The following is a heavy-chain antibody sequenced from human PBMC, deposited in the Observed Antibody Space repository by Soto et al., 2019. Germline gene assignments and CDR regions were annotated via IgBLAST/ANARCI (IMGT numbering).Heavy chain of an antibody. D-gene: IGHD6-19*01. CDR3: ATDAFSSGWHNFDY. J-gene: IGHJ4*02. Sequence: ASVKVSCKASGYTFTSYGISWVRQAPGQGLEWMGWISAYNGNTNYAQKLQGRVTMTTDTSTSTAYMELRSLRSDDTAVYYCATDAFSSGWHNFDYWGQGTLVTVSS. CDR1: GYTFTSYG. V-gene: IGHV1-18*01. CDR2: ISAYNGNT.